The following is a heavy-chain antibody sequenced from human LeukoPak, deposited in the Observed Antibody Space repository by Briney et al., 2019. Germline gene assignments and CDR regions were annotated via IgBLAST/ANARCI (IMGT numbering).Heavy chain of an antibody. CDR1: GGTFSSYA. Sequence: ASVKVSCKASGGTFSSYAISWVRQAAGQGLEWMGGIIPIFGTANYAQKFQGRVTITTDESTSTAYMELSSLRSEDTAVYYCARDGRIAAAAPYYYYMDVWGKGTTVTVSS. CDR2: IIPIFGTA. D-gene: IGHD6-13*01. V-gene: IGHV1-69*05. CDR3: ARDGRIAAAAPYYYYMDV. J-gene: IGHJ6*03.